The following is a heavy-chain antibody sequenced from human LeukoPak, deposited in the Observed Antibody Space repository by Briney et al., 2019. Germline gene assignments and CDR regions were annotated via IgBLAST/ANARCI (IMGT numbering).Heavy chain of an antibody. D-gene: IGHD1-26*01. V-gene: IGHV3-9*01. CDR2: ITWNSGSI. CDR3: AKDVLSGGSYPTAPHY. CDR1: GFTFDDYA. Sequence: GGSLRLSCAASGFTFDDYAMHWVRQAPGKDLEWVSGITWNSGSIGYADSVKGRFTISRDNAKNSLYLQMNSLRAEDTALYYCAKDVLSGGSYPTAPHYWGQGTLVTVSS. J-gene: IGHJ4*02.